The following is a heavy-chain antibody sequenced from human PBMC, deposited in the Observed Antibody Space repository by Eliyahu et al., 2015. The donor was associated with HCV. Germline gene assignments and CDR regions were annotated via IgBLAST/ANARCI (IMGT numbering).Heavy chain of an antibody. Sequence: QVQLQESGPGLVKPSQTLSLXCTVXXGSISSGSXYWSWIRXPAGKGLEWIGRIYTSGSTNYNPSLKSRVTISVDTSKNQFSLKLSSVTAADTAVYYCAREVQWLARFDYWGQGTLVTVSS. V-gene: IGHV4-61*02. D-gene: IGHD6-19*01. CDR2: IYTSGST. J-gene: IGHJ4*02. CDR1: XGSISSGSXY. CDR3: AREVQWLARFDY.